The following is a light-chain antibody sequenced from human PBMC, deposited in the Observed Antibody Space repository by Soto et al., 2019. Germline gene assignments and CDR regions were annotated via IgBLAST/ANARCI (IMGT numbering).Light chain of an antibody. J-gene: IGKJ1*01. V-gene: IGKV1-6*02. CDR2: AAS. Sequence: AIQMTQSPSSLSAAVGDRVTITCRASQGIRNDLSWYQQKPGKAPKLLLYAASSLHSGVPSRFSGSGSGTDFTLTISSLQPEDFASYYCLQSYNYPCTFCQGTQVEIK. CDR1: QGIRND. CDR3: LQSYNYPCT.